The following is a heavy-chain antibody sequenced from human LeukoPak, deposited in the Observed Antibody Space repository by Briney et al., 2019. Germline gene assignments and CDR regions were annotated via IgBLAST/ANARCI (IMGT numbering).Heavy chain of an antibody. Sequence: SETLSLTCAVYGGSFSGYYWSWIRQPPGKGLEWIGEINHSGSTNYNPSLKGRVTISVDTSKNQFSLKLSSVTAADTAVYYCASSREGDPSGQGTLVTVSS. J-gene: IGHJ5*02. CDR3: ASSREGDP. D-gene: IGHD5-24*01. V-gene: IGHV4-34*01. CDR1: GGSFSGYY. CDR2: INHSGST.